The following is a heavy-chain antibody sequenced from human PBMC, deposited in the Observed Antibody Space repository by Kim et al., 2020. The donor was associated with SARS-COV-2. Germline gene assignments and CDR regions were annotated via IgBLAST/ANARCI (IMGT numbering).Heavy chain of an antibody. CDR3: ASSRGVIAYDAFDI. V-gene: IGHV5-51*01. D-gene: IGHD3-10*01. Sequence: SPSFQGQVTISADKSISTAYLQWSSLKASDTAMYYCASSRGVIAYDAFDIWGQGTMVTVSS. J-gene: IGHJ3*02.